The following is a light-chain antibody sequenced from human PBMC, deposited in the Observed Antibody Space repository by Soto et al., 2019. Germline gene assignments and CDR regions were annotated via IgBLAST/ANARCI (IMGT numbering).Light chain of an antibody. CDR2: KAS. J-gene: IGKJ1*01. Sequence: DIQMTQSPSTPSASVGDRVTITCRASQTISSWLAWYQQKPGKAPNLLIYKASSLESGVPSRFSGSGSGTEFTLTISSLQPDDFATYYCQQYDTYSRRAFGQGTRWIS. CDR3: QQYDTYSRRA. V-gene: IGKV1-5*03. CDR1: QTISSW.